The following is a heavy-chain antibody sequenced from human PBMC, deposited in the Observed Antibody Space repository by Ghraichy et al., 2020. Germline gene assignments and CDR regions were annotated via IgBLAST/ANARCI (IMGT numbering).Heavy chain of an antibody. CDR1: GYIVTDYY. CDR3: VRDPGSYGYGDY. J-gene: IGHJ4*02. V-gene: IGHV1-18*04. CDR2: ISAHSGST. Sequence: ASVKVSCKASGYIVTDYYIHWVRQAPGQGLEWMGWISAHSGSTNYAQKLQGRVTMTRDTSTSTAYMELRSLRSDDTAVYYCVRDPGSYGYGDYWGQGTLVTVSS. D-gene: IGHD3-16*01.